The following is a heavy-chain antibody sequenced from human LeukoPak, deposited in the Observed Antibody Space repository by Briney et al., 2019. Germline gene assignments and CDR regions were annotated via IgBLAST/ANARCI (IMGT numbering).Heavy chain of an antibody. CDR2: IIPIFGTA. D-gene: IGHD2-2*01. CDR1: GGTFSSYA. J-gene: IGHJ6*02. V-gene: IGHV1-69*13. Sequence: GASVKVSCTASGGTFSSYAISWVRQAPGQGLEWMGGIIPIFGTANYAQKFQGRVTITADESTSTAYMELSSLRSEDTAVYYCASRIVVVPAASADRPTYYYYYGMDVWGQGTTVTVSS. CDR3: ASRIVVVPAASADRPTYYYYYGMDV.